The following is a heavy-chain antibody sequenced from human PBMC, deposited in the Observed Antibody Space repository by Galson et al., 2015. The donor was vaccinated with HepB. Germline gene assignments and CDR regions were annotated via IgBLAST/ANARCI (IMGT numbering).Heavy chain of an antibody. CDR1: GGSINNYL. D-gene: IGHD2-2*01. CDR2: MSNNGNT. J-gene: IGHJ6*02. V-gene: IGHV4-59*08. Sequence: LSLTCTVPGGSINNYLWNWFRQSPGRGLEWIGFMSNNGNTNYSPSLKSRVTISIDTSKRRFSLRLTSVTAADTSLYYCARLTPSLGYAVDVWGQGTRVTVSS. CDR3: ARLTPSLGYAVDV.